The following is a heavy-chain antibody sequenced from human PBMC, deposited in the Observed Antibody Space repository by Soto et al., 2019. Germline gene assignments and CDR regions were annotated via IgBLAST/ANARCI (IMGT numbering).Heavy chain of an antibody. V-gene: IGHV3-23*01. CDR3: AKRLSREHIVVVTAKNNNEYFQH. J-gene: IGHJ1*01. Sequence: GGSLRLSCAASGFTFSSYAMSWVRQAPGKGLEWVSAISGSGGSTYYADSVKGRFTISRDNSKNTLYLQMNSLRPEDTAVYYCAKRLSREHIVVVTAKNNNEYFQHWGQGTLVTVSS. CDR1: GFTFSSYA. D-gene: IGHD2-21*02. CDR2: ISGSGGST.